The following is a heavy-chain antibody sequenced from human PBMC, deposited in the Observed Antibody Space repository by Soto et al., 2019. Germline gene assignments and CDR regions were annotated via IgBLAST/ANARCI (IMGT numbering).Heavy chain of an antibody. CDR3: ARSPGGYYID. CDR2: INTEGTST. CDR1: GFSFSSYW. V-gene: IGHV3-74*01. D-gene: IGHD2-15*01. Sequence: EVQLVESGGGLVQPGGSLRLSCADSGFSFSSYWMHWVRQGPEKGLVWVARINTEGTSTNYADSVEGRFTISRDNAKKALYLHMNSLRAEDTAVYFCARSPGGYYIDWGQGTMVTVSS. J-gene: IGHJ3*01.